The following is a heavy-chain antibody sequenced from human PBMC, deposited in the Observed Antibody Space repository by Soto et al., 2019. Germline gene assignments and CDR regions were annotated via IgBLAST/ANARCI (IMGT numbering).Heavy chain of an antibody. CDR3: ARFYHDSSGPAGGY. Sequence: VQLQESGPGLVKPSQTLSLTCTVSGGSISSGAYYWTWIRQHPGRGLEWIGYIYYSGSTFSNPSLQSRVTMSIDTSKNHFSLKLSSVTAADTAMYYCARFYHDSSGPAGGYWGQGTLVTVSS. J-gene: IGHJ4*01. CDR2: IYYSGST. V-gene: IGHV4-31*03. D-gene: IGHD3-22*01. CDR1: GGSISSGAYY.